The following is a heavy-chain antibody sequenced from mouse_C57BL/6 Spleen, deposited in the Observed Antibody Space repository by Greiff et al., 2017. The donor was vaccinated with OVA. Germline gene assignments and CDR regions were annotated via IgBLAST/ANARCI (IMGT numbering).Heavy chain of an antibody. CDR3: ARDTTVVDYYFDY. J-gene: IGHJ2*01. CDR2: IFPGSGSS. Sequence: QVQLQQPGAELVKPGASVKMSCKASGYTFTSYWITWVKQRPGQGLEWIGDIFPGSGSSNYNEKFKSKATLTVDTSSSTAYMQLSSLTSEDSAVYYCARDTTVVDYYFDYWGQGTTLTVSS. V-gene: IGHV1-55*01. D-gene: IGHD1-1*01. CDR1: GYTFTSYW.